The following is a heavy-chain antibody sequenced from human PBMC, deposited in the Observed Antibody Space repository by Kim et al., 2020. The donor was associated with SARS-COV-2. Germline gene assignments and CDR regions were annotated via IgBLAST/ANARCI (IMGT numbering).Heavy chain of an antibody. Sequence: SETLSLTCAVYGGSFSGYYWSWIRQPPGKGLEWIGEINHSGSTNYNPSLKSRVTISVDTSKNQFSLKLSSVTAADTAVYYCARVISAYDSSGYPTEYWGQGTLVTVSS. D-gene: IGHD3-22*01. V-gene: IGHV4-34*01. CDR2: INHSGST. CDR1: GGSFSGYY. CDR3: ARVISAYDSSGYPTEY. J-gene: IGHJ4*02.